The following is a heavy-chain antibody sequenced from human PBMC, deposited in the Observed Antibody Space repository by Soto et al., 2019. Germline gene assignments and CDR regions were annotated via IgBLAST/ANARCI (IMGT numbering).Heavy chain of an antibody. D-gene: IGHD6-19*01. J-gene: IGHJ5*02. CDR2: IWYDGSNK. CDR1: GFTFSSYG. Sequence: QVQLVESGGGVVQPGRSLRLSCAASGFTFSSYGMHWVRQAPGKGLEWVAVIWYDGSNKYYADSVKGRFTISRDNSKNRLYLQMNSMRAEDTAVYYCARDSRDSRGWSHWCNPWGQGTLVTVSS. CDR3: ARDSRDSRGWSHWCNP. V-gene: IGHV3-33*01.